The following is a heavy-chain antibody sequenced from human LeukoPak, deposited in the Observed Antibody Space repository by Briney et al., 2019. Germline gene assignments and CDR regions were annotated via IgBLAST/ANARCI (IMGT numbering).Heavy chain of an antibody. J-gene: IGHJ3*02. D-gene: IGHD3-22*01. CDR2: IYHSGST. CDR1: GGSISSSNW. V-gene: IGHV4-4*02. CDR3: ARDRGYDSSGYYTPRGLAFDI. Sequence: SSETLSLTCAVSGGSISSSNWWSWVRQPPGKGLVWIGEIYHSGSTNYNPSLKSRVTISVDKSKNQFSLKLSSVTAADTAVYYCARDRGYDSSGYYTPRGLAFDIWGQGTMVTVSS.